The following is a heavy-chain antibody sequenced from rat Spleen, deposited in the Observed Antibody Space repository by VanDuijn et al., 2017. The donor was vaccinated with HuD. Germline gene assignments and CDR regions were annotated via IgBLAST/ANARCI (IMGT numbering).Heavy chain of an antibody. J-gene: IGHJ1*01. Sequence: EVRLVESGGGLVRPGRSLKLSCVASGFTFNNYWMTWIRQAPGKGLEWVASIINTGGGNTYYRDSVKGRFTISRDNGKSTLYLQMDSLRSEDTATYYCASLLGASDWYFDFWGPGTMVTVSS. D-gene: IGHD5-1*01. CDR3: ASLLGASDWYFDF. CDR2: IINTGGGNT. V-gene: IGHV5-31*01. CDR1: GFTFNNYW.